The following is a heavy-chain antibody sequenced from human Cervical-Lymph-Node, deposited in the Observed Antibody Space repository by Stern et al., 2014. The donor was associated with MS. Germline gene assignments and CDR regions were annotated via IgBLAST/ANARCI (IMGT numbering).Heavy chain of an antibody. Sequence: DQLVESGGGVVQPGRSLRLSWAASGFTFSSYGMHWVRQAPGKGLEWVAVISYDGSNKYYADSVKGRFTISRDNSKNTLYLQMNSLRAEDTAVYYCAKERDVDYGDYYYYGMDVWGQGTTVTVSS. D-gene: IGHD4-17*01. CDR3: AKERDVDYGDYYYYGMDV. CDR1: GFTFSSYG. J-gene: IGHJ6*02. V-gene: IGHV3-30*18. CDR2: ISYDGSNK.